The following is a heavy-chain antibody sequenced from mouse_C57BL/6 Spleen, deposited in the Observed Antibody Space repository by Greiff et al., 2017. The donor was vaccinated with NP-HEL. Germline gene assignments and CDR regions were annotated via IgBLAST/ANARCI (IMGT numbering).Heavy chain of an antibody. CDR1: GYTFTDYY. V-gene: IGHV1-26*01. D-gene: IGHD4-1*01. Sequence: VQLQQSGPELVKPGASVKISCKASGYTFTDYYMNWVKQSHGKSLEWIGDINPNNGGTSYNQKFKGKATLTVDKSSSTAYMELRSLTSEDSAVYYCARYLTGNYAMDYWGQGTSVTVSS. J-gene: IGHJ4*01. CDR3: ARYLTGNYAMDY. CDR2: INPNNGGT.